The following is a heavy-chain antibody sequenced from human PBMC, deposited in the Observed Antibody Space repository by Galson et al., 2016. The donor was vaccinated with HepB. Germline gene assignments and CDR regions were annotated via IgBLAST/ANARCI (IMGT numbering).Heavy chain of an antibody. CDR2: INPNSGGT. CDR1: GYTFTGYY. CDR3: ARAGGITLAGTFYDLDS. Sequence: SVKVSCKASGYTFTGYYMHWVRQAPGQGLEWMGWINPNSGGTNYAQKFQGWVTMTRDTSISTAYMELSRLTSDDTAVYYCARAGGITLAGTFYDLDSWGQGTLVTVSS. V-gene: IGHV1-2*04. J-gene: IGHJ4*02. D-gene: IGHD6-19*01.